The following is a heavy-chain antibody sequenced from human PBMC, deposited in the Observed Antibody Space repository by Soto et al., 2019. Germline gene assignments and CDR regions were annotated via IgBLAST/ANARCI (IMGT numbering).Heavy chain of an antibody. Sequence: PGGALRRSCAAAGFAFSSYSMKWVRQAPGKGLEWVTGIASDGRDKHYEDSVKGRFTISRDNSNNTLYLQMDSLRGEDTAVYYCAKDRETAARYYFDYWGQGTPVTVSS. V-gene: IGHV3-30*18. CDR2: IASDGRDK. J-gene: IGHJ4*02. D-gene: IGHD6-6*01. CDR1: GFAFSSYS. CDR3: AKDRETAARYYFDY.